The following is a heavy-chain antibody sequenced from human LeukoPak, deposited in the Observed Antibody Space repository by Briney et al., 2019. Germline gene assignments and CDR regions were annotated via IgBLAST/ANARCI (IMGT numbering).Heavy chain of an antibody. CDR2: IKRDGSEK. CDR1: GFSISDYW. J-gene: IGHJ5*02. V-gene: IGHV3-7*01. Sequence: GGSLRLSCAASGFSISDYWMTWVRQAPGKGLEWVANIKRDGSEKTYVDSVKGRFTISKDNAKNSIFLQMNSLRVEDMAIYYCVRDGGTDWYDPWGQGTLVSVSS. CDR3: VRDGGTDWYDP. D-gene: IGHD3-16*01.